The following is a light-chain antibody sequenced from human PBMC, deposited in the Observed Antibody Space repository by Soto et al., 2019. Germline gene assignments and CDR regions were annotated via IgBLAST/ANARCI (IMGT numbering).Light chain of an antibody. Sequence: QSALTQPASVSGSLGQSITISCTGSNRDIGAYNLVSWYQQYPDTAPKLIIYEVRNRPSGVSYRFTGSRSGNTASLTISALQADAEYTFYCSSYTTTSTLLFGGGTKVTVL. CDR1: NRDIGAYNL. CDR3: SSYTTTSTLL. J-gene: IGLJ3*02. CDR2: EVR. V-gene: IGLV2-14*01.